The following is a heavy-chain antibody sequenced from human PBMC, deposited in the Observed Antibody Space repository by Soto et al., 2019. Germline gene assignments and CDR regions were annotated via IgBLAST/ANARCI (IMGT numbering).Heavy chain of an antibody. Sequence: QLQLQESGPRLAKPSGTLSLTCTVSGASISRSDYYWGWIRQPPGKGLEWIGSIYYSGSTYHNPSLKGRVTMSVDTSKNQFYLKLRSVTAADTAVYYCARHAEPNRITGPDFEYWGQGTLVTVSS. CDR3: ARHAEPNRITGPDFEY. V-gene: IGHV4-39*01. D-gene: IGHD1-20*01. J-gene: IGHJ4*02. CDR1: GASISRSDYY. CDR2: IYYSGST.